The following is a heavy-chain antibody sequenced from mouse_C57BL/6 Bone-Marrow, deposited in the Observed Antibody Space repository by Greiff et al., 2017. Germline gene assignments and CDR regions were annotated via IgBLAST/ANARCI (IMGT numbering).Heavy chain of an antibody. Sequence: DVMLVESGGGLVQPGGSLKLSCAASGFTFSDYYMYWVRQTPEKRLEWVAYISNGGGSTYYPDTVKGRFTISRDNAKNTLYLQMSRLKSEDTAMYYCASGFSGSSYPLRYFDGWGTGTTVTVAS. J-gene: IGHJ1*03. D-gene: IGHD1-1*01. CDR3: ASGFSGSSYPLRYFDG. V-gene: IGHV5-12*01. CDR2: ISNGGGST. CDR1: GFTFSDYY.